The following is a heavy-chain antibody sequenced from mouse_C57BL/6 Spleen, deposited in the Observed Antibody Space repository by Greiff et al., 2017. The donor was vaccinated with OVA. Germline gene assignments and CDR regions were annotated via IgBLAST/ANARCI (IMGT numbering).Heavy chain of an antibody. CDR1: GYAFSSYW. J-gene: IGHJ2*01. Sequence: VQLQQSGAELVKPGASVKISCKASGYAFSSYWMNWVKQRPGKGLEWIGQIYPGDGDTNYNGKFKGKATLTADKSSSTAYMQLSSLTSEDSAVYFCARNYREPYFDYWGQGTTLTVSS. D-gene: IGHD2-12*01. CDR3: ARNYREPYFDY. V-gene: IGHV1-80*01. CDR2: IYPGDGDT.